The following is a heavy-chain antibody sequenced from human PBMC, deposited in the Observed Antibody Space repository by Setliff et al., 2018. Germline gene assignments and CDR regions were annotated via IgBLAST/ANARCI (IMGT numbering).Heavy chain of an antibody. D-gene: IGHD3-3*01. CDR3: ARDRFYNSWSGTSITAPHDAFDI. V-gene: IGHV1-46*03. CDR1: GYTLSKYY. CDR2: INPSGGLT. J-gene: IGHJ3*02. Sequence: GASVKVSCKASGYTLSKYYMHWVRQAPGQGLEWMGIINPSGGLTKYAQKFQGRVTMTSDTPTNTVYLEVSSLRSEDTAVYFCARDRFYNSWSGTSITAPHDAFDIWGQGTMVTVSS.